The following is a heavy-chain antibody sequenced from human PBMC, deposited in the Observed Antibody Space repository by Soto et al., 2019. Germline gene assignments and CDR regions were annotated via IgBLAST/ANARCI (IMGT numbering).Heavy chain of an antibody. CDR3: ARGPSGDKVHY. D-gene: IGHD7-27*01. CDR1: GGSISSSSYY. CDR2: IFCSGST. V-gene: IGHV4-39*07. Sequence: SETLSLTCTVSGGSISSSSYYWGWIRQPPGKGLEWIGSIFCSGSTYYNPSLKSRVTISVDTSKNQFSLKLSSVTAADTAVYYCARGPSGDKVHYWGQGALVTVSS. J-gene: IGHJ4*02.